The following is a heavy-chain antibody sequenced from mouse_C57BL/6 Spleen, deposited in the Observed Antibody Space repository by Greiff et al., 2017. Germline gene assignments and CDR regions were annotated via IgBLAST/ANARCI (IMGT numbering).Heavy chain of an antibody. D-gene: IGHD1-1*01. J-gene: IGHJ1*03. Sequence: EVQLQQSGAELVKPGASVKLSCTASGFNIKDYYMHWVKQRTEQGLEWIGRIDPEDGETKYAPKFQGKATITADPSSNTAYLQLSSLTSEDTAVYYCATLYGSSYGWYFDVWGTGTTVTVAS. CDR3: ATLYGSSYGWYFDV. CDR1: GFNIKDYY. V-gene: IGHV14-2*01. CDR2: IDPEDGET.